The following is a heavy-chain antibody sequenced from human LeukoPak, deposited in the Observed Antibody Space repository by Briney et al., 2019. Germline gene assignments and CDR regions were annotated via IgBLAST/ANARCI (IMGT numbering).Heavy chain of an antibody. D-gene: IGHD2-2*02. CDR3: AKAGFYCSSTSCYIDY. CDR2: IRGSGGST. J-gene: IGHJ4*02. CDR1: GFTFSSYA. Sequence: PGGSLRLSCAASGFTFSSYAMSWVRQAPGKGLEWVSAIRGSGGSTNYADSVKGRFTISRDNSKNTLYLQMNSLRAEDTAVYYCAKAGFYCSSTSCYIDYWGQGTLVTVSS. V-gene: IGHV3-23*01.